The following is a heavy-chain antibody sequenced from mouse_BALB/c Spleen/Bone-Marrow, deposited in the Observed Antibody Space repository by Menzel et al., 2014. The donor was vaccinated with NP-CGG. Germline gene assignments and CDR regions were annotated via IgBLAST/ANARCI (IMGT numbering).Heavy chain of an antibody. V-gene: IGHV14-1*02. Sequence: VQLQQSGAELVRPGALVKLSCKASGFNIKDYYMHWVIQRPEQGLEWIGWIDPENGNTIYDPKFQGKASITADTSSNTAYLQLSSLSSEDTAVYYCARRYGSSFDYWGQGTTLTVSS. D-gene: IGHD1-1*01. CDR1: GFNIKDYY. J-gene: IGHJ2*01. CDR2: IDPENGNT. CDR3: ARRYGSSFDY.